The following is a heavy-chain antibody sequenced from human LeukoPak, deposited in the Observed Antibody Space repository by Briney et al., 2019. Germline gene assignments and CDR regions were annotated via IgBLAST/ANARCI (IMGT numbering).Heavy chain of an antibody. V-gene: IGHV4-59*01. Sequence: PSETLSLTCTVSGASINSYYWSWIRQPPGKELEWIGYFYYSGSTSYNPSLKSRVTISVDTSKNQFSLNLSSVTAADTAVYYCARVNSGSYYFYFDYWGQGTLVTVSS. CDR2: FYYSGST. J-gene: IGHJ4*02. CDR1: GASINSYY. CDR3: ARVNSGSYYFYFDY. D-gene: IGHD1-26*01.